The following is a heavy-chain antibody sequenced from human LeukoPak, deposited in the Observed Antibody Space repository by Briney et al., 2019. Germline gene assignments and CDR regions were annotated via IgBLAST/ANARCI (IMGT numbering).Heavy chain of an antibody. J-gene: IGHJ4*02. D-gene: IGHD3-16*02. CDR1: GGSFSGYY. V-gene: IGHV4-34*01. CDR3: ARGWIMITFGGVIAPLLDY. CDR2: INHSGST. Sequence: SETLSLTCAVYGGSFSGYYWSWIRQPPGKGLEWIGEINHSGSTNYNPSLKSRVTISVDTSKNQFSLKLSSVTGADTAVYYCARGWIMITFGGVIAPLLDYWGQGTLVTVSS.